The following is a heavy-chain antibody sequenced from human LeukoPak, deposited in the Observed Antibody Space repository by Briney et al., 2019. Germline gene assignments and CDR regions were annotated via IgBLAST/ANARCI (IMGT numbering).Heavy chain of an antibody. CDR1: GVTFSSYG. Sequence: GGSLRLSCAASGVTFSSYGMSWVRQAPGKGLEWVSAISGSGGSTYYAASVKGRFTISRDNSKNTLYLQMNSLRAEDTAVYYCAKDPELSSSSIGYFGPNWFDPWGQGTLVTVSS. D-gene: IGHD3-9*01. J-gene: IGHJ5*02. CDR2: ISGSGGST. CDR3: AKDPELSSSSIGYFGPNWFDP. V-gene: IGHV3-23*01.